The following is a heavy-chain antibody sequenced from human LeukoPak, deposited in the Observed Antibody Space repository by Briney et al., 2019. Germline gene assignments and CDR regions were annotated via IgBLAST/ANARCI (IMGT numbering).Heavy chain of an antibody. Sequence: GGSLRLSCAASGFTFSSYSMNWVRQAPGKGLEWVSSISSSSSYIYYADSVKGRFTISRDNAKNSLYLQMNSLRAEDTAMYYCARGRFVVSGYYYSMSDYWGQGTLVTVSS. CDR3: ARGRFVVSGYYYSMSDY. CDR1: GFTFSSYS. J-gene: IGHJ4*02. CDR2: ISSSSSYI. V-gene: IGHV3-21*01. D-gene: IGHD3-22*01.